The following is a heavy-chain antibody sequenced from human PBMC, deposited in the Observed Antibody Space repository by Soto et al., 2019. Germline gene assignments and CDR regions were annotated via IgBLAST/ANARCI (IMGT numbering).Heavy chain of an antibody. D-gene: IGHD2-21*01. V-gene: IGHV3-53*01. CDR3: ARELVFPGNGVDV. Sequence: LRLSCAASGFTVSSYYLSWVRQAPGKGLEWVSVLYRGGSTYYADSVKGRFTISRDNSKNTLYLQMNSLRAEDTAVYYCARELVFPGNGVDVWAQGTTVTVSS. CDR2: LYRGGST. CDR1: GFTVSSYY. J-gene: IGHJ6*02.